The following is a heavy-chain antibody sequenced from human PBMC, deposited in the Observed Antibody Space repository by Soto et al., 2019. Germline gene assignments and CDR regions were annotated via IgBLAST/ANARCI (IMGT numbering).Heavy chain of an antibody. CDR2: IYYSGST. CDR1: GGSISSSDYY. CDR3: ASPTSCYCYGMDV. J-gene: IGHJ6*02. Sequence: QLQLQESGPGLVKPSETLSLTCTVSGGSISSSDYYWGWIRQPPGKGLEWIGSIYYSGSTYYNPSIESRVTFPPTTSTHRVSLKLGSVTAAVTAVYYCASPTSCYCYGMDVWGQGTTVTVSS. V-gene: IGHV4-39*01. D-gene: IGHD1-26*01.